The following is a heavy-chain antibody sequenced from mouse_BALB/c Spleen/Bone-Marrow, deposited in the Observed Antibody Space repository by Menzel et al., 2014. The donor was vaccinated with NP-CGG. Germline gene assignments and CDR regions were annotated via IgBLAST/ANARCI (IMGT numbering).Heavy chain of an antibody. J-gene: IGHJ4*01. CDR2: IYPYNGVT. Sequence: VQLKDSGPELVKPGASVKISCKASGYTFTDYKMHWVKLRHGKSLEWIGYIYPYNGVTGYNQKFKSKATLTVDNSSSTAYMELRSLTSEDSAVYYCAGKAYSDYDYALDFWGQGTSVTVSS. CDR3: AGKAYSDYDYALDF. D-gene: IGHD2-4*01. V-gene: IGHV1S29*02. CDR1: GYTFTDYK.